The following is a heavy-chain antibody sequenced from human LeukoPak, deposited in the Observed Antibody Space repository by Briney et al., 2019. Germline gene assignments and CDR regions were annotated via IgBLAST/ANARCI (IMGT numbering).Heavy chain of an antibody. J-gene: IGHJ4*02. D-gene: IGHD5-24*01. CDR1: GYTLTELS. V-gene: IGHV1-24*01. CDR3: ARLDEMATISFGY. CDR2: FDPEDGET. Sequence: GASVKVSCKVSGYTLTELSMHWVRQAPGKGLEWMGGFDPEDGETIYAQKFQGRVTMTEDTSTDTAYMELSSLKASDTAMYYCARLDEMATISFGYWGQGTLVTVSS.